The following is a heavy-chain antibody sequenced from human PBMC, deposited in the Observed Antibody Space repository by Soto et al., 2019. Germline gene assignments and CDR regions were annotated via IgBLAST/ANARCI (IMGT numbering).Heavy chain of an antibody. D-gene: IGHD2-2*01. CDR2: INWNGGST. CDR1: GFSFDDYG. V-gene: IGHV3-20*04. CDR3: ARGSCSSTSCYRFDY. Sequence: EVQLVESGGGVVRPGGSLRLSGAASGFSFDDYGMSWVRQAPGKGLEWVAGINWNGGSTGYADSVKGRFTISRDNAKNSLYLQMNSLRAEDTALYYCARGSCSSTSCYRFDYWGQGTLVTVSS. J-gene: IGHJ4*02.